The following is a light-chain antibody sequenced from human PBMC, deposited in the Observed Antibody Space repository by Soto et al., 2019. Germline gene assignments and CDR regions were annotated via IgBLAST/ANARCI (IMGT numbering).Light chain of an antibody. Sequence: QSVLTQPASVSGSPGQSITISCTGTSSDVGDYNYVSWYQQHPGKAPKLMIFGVSNRPSGVSNRFSGSKSGNTASLTISGLQAEDEADYYCSSYTSSSTLGVFGTGTKLTVL. V-gene: IGLV2-14*01. J-gene: IGLJ1*01. CDR2: GVS. CDR1: SSDVGDYNY. CDR3: SSYTSSSTLGV.